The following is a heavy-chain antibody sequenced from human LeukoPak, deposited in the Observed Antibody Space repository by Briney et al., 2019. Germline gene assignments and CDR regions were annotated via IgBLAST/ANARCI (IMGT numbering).Heavy chain of an antibody. V-gene: IGHV3-23*01. Sequence: GGSLRLSCAASGFTFSSYAMSWVRQAPGKGLEWVSAISGSGGSTYYADSVKGRFTISRDNAKNSLYLQMNSLRAEDTAVYYCARWVTTVITVDYWGQGTLVTVSS. CDR1: GFTFSSYA. J-gene: IGHJ4*02. CDR3: ARWVTTVITVDY. D-gene: IGHD4-11*01. CDR2: ISGSGGST.